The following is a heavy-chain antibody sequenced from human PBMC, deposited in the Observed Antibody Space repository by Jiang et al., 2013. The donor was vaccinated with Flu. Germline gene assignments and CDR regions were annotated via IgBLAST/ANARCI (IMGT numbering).Heavy chain of an antibody. CDR2: IYYSGST. Sequence: GSGLVKPSETLSLTCTVSGGSISSYYWSWIRQPPGKGLEWIGYIYYSGSTNYNPSLKSRVTISVDTSKNQFSLKLSSVTAADTAVYYCARPVGSSPDFYFDYWGQGNPGHRLL. CDR3: ARPVGSSPDFYFDY. D-gene: IGHD6-6*01. CDR1: GGSISSYY. V-gene: IGHV4-59*01. J-gene: IGHJ4*02.